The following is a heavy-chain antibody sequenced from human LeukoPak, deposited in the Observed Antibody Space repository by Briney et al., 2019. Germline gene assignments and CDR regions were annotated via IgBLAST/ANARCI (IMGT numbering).Heavy chain of an antibody. D-gene: IGHD3-3*01. Sequence: KSSETLSLTCAVYGGSFSGYYWSWIRQPPGKGLEWIGEINHSGSTNYNPSLKSGVTIPVDTSKHQFYLKLSSVTAADTAVYFCARARRFLGWLSIGNWFDPWGQGTLVTVSS. CDR1: GGSFSGYY. CDR3: ARARRFLGWLSIGNWFDP. V-gene: IGHV4-34*01. J-gene: IGHJ5*02. CDR2: INHSGST.